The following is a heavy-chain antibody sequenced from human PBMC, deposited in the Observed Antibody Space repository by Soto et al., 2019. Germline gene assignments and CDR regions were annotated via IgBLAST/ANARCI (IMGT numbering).Heavy chain of an antibody. V-gene: IGHV4-59*01. CDR1: GASISSSY. CDR3: ARGYYDSSGQSNTFDI. D-gene: IGHD3-22*01. Sequence: PSETLSLTCTVSGASISSSYWSWIRQSPGKGLEWIGYVYYSGSTNYNPSLKSRVSISVDTSRNQFSLKLCSVTAADTAVYYCARGYYDSSGQSNTFDIWGQGTRVTVSS. CDR2: VYYSGST. J-gene: IGHJ3*02.